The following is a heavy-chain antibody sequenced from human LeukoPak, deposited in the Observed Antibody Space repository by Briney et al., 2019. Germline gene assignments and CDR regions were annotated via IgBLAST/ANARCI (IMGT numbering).Heavy chain of an antibody. J-gene: IGHJ4*02. CDR2: INHSGST. CDR1: GGSFSGYY. V-gene: IGHV4-34*01. CDR3: ASRLLWFGELDY. Sequence: SETLSLTCAVYGGSFSGYYWSWIRQPPEKGLEWIGEINHSGSTNYNPSLKSRVTISVDTSKNQFSLKLSSVTAADTAVYYCASRLLWFGELDYWGQGTLVTVSS. D-gene: IGHD3-10*01.